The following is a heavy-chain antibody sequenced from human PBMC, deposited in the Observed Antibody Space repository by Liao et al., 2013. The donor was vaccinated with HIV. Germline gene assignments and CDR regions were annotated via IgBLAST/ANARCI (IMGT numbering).Heavy chain of an antibody. CDR3: ARAVAGYYYYMDV. CDR1: GGSISSSSYY. J-gene: IGHJ6*03. D-gene: IGHD6-19*01. V-gene: IGHV4-39*07. Sequence: QLQLQESGPGLVKPSETLSLTCTVSGGSISSSSYYWGWIRQPPGKGLEWIGEINHSGSTNYNPSLKSRVTISVDTSKNQFSLKLSSVTAADTAVYYCARAVAGYYYYMDVWGKGTTVTVSS. CDR2: INHSGST.